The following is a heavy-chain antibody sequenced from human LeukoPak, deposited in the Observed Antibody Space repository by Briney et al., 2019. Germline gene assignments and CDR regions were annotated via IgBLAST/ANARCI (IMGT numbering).Heavy chain of an antibody. Sequence: GGSLRLSCAASGFTFSDYGMNWVRQAPGKGLERVSYISSSSSTVYYEDSVKGRFTISRDNAKNSLYLQMNSLRDEDTAVYYCARDVRWLQFVFDHWGQGIPVTVSS. J-gene: IGHJ4*02. V-gene: IGHV3-48*02. D-gene: IGHD5-24*01. CDR1: GFTFSDYG. CDR2: ISSSSSTV. CDR3: ARDVRWLQFVFDH.